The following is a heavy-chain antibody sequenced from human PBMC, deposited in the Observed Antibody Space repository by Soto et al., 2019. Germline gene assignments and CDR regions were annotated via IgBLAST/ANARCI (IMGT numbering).Heavy chain of an antibody. J-gene: IGHJ5*02. CDR3: ARVEAGWFDP. Sequence: SETLSLTCTVSGGSISSSSYYWGWIRQPPGKGLEWIGSIYYSGSTYYNPSLKSRVTISVDTSKNQFSLKLSSVTAADTAVYYCARVEAGWFDPWGQGTLVTVSS. CDR1: GGSISSSSYY. V-gene: IGHV4-39*01. CDR2: IYYSGST.